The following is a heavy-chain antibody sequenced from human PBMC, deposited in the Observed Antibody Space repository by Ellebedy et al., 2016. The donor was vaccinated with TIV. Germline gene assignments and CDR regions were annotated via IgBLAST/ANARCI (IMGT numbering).Heavy chain of an antibody. J-gene: IGHJ4*02. D-gene: IGHD3-10*01. CDR1: GFTFSSYA. CDR2: ISGSGGST. V-gene: IGHV3-23*01. Sequence: LSLTCXASGFTFSSYAMSWVRQAPGKGLEWVSAISGSGGSTYYADSVKGRFTISRDNSKNTLYLQMNSLRAEDTAVYYCARDFPGGPFDYWGQGTLVTVSS. CDR3: ARDFPGGPFDY.